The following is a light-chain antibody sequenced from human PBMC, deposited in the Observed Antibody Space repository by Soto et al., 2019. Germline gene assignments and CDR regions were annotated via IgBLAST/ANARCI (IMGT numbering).Light chain of an antibody. CDR1: QSLLYTSNDRNS. Sequence: DIVMTQSPDSLAVSLGERATINCKSSQSLLYTSNDRNSLSWFQQKPGQPPKLLIYWASTRESGVPDRFSGSGSGTDFTLPISSLQAEDVAVYYCQQYFSPPPTFGQGNKLEIK. J-gene: IGKJ2*01. CDR3: QQYFSPPPT. V-gene: IGKV4-1*01. CDR2: WAS.